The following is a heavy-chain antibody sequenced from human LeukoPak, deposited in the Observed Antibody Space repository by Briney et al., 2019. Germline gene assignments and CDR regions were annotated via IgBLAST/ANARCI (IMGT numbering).Heavy chain of an antibody. CDR2: INGGGYNT. Sequence: GGSLRLSCAASGFTFSSYAMTWVRQAPGKGLEWVSAINGGGYNTYYADSVKGRFTVSRDNSENTLYLQMNSLRAEDTAVYYCARVRPYYFDYWGQGTLVTVSS. CDR1: GFTFSSYA. CDR3: ARVRPYYFDY. V-gene: IGHV3-23*01. J-gene: IGHJ4*02.